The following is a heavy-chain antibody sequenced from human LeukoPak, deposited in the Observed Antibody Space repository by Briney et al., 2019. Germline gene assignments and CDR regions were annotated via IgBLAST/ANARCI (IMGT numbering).Heavy chain of an antibody. V-gene: IGHV1-69*08. CDR1: GGTFRSHI. CDR2: ITPIINSA. Sequence: GASVKVSCKPSGGTFRSHIFSWVRQAPGQGLEWMGRITPIINSAKYAQKFRDRLTITADTSTGTAYMELSSLTSEDTALYYCTRVNLRGSQYNWFDPWGQGTLVTVSS. CDR3: TRVNLRGSQYNWFDP. D-gene: IGHD1-26*01. J-gene: IGHJ5*02.